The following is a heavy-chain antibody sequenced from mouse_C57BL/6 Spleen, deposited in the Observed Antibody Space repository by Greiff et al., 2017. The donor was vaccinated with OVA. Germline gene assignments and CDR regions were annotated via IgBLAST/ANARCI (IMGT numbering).Heavy chain of an antibody. J-gene: IGHJ2*01. CDR2: IDPETGGT. CDR3: KRGDCYGSSPHFDY. Sequence: QVQLQQSGAELVRPGASVTLSCKASGYTFTDYEMHWVKQTPVHGLEWIGAIDPETGGTAYNQKFKGKATLTADKSSSTAYMELRSLTSEDSAVYYGKRGDCYGSSPHFDYWGQGTTLTVSS. V-gene: IGHV1-15*01. CDR1: GYTFTDYE. D-gene: IGHD1-1*01.